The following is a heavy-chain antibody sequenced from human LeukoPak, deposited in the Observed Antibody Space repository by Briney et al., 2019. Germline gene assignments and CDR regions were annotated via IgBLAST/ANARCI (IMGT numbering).Heavy chain of an antibody. CDR2: FNPHKGYT. Sequence: GASVKVSCKASGFTFTSDYYLHWVRQAPGQGLEWMGYFNPHKGYTSSPQKFQGRITMTTDTSISAVYMELSSLISDDTAIYYCVREGIDLLSNNFACWGQGTLVTVSS. CDR1: GFTFTSDYY. D-gene: IGHD3-16*02. CDR3: VREGIDLLSNNFAC. J-gene: IGHJ4*02. V-gene: IGHV1-2*02.